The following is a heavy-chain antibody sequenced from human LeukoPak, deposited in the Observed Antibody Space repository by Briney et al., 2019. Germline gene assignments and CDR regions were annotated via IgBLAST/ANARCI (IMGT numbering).Heavy chain of an antibody. J-gene: IGHJ4*02. CDR3: ARGTVTMVDY. Sequence: GGSLRLSCAASGLTFSHAWMSWVRQAPGRGLEWVSVIYSGGSTYYADSVKGRFTISRDNSKNTLFLQMNSLRAGDTAVYYCARGTVTMVDYWGQGTLVTVSS. V-gene: IGHV3-66*01. CDR2: IYSGGST. D-gene: IGHD3-10*01. CDR1: GLTFSHAW.